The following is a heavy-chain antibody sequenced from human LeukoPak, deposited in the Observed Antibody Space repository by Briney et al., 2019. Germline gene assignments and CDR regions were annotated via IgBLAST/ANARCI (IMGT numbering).Heavy chain of an antibody. CDR1: GFTFSDYY. Sequence: GGSLRLSCAASGFTFSDYYMSWIRQAPGKGVEGVSYISSSGSTIYYADSVKGRFTISRDNAKNSLYLQMNSLRAEDTAVYYCARFPCGGDCSRDVAFDIWGQGTMVTVSS. CDR3: ARFPCGGDCSRDVAFDI. V-gene: IGHV3-11*04. J-gene: IGHJ3*02. CDR2: ISSSGSTI. D-gene: IGHD2-21*02.